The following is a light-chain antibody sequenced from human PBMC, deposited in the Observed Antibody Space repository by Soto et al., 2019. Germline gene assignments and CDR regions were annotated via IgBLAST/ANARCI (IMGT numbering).Light chain of an antibody. CDR3: QRYDSALGT. J-gene: IGKJ1*01. V-gene: IGKV1-27*01. CDR2: AAS. CDR1: QGISSY. Sequence: DIQMTQDPSSLSASVGDRVTVTCRATQGISSYLAWYQRKPGEVPKLLIYAASTLQSGVPSRFSGSGSETDFTLTISSLQPEDVATYYCQRYDSALGTFGQGTKVDI.